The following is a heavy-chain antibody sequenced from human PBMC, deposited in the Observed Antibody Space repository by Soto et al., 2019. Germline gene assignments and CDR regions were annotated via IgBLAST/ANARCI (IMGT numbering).Heavy chain of an antibody. V-gene: IGHV1-8*01. J-gene: IGHJ5*02. Sequence: GASVKVSCKASGYTFTSYDINWLRQSAGQGLEWMGWMNPNSGNTGYAQKFQGRVTMTRNTSISTAYMELSSLRSEDTAVYYCARDRRITIFRKGRFDPWGQGTLVTVSS. CDR3: ARDRRITIFRKGRFDP. CDR2: MNPNSGNT. CDR1: GYTFTSYD. D-gene: IGHD3-3*01.